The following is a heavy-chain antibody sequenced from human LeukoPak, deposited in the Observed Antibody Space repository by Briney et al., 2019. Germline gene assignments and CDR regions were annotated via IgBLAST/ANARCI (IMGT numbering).Heavy chain of an antibody. CDR2: ISGSASNI. CDR3: ARGGLLYQPLPFDY. Sequence: GGSLRLSCTAAGFTFNNYAMSWVRQAPGKGLEWVSSISGSASNIYYADSVKGRFTFSRDNSKNTLYLQMNSLRAEDTAVYYCARGGLLYQPLPFDYWGQGTLVTVSS. J-gene: IGHJ4*02. V-gene: IGHV3-23*01. D-gene: IGHD2-2*01. CDR1: GFTFNNYA.